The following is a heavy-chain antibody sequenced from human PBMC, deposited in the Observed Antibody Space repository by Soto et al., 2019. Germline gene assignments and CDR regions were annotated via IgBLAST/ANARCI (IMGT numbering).Heavy chain of an antibody. Sequence: VGSLKITYAASGFTFSSYAMSWVRQAPGKGLEWVSAIRGMGGNKYYAGSVKGRFTISRDNSQNTLYLQMNSLRAEDTAVYYCAKDQGYTDAFDIWAQGTMVTVS. CDR2: IRGMGGNK. J-gene: IGHJ3*02. CDR3: AKDQGYTDAFDI. CDR1: GFTFSSYA. V-gene: IGHV3-23*01. D-gene: IGHD5-18*01.